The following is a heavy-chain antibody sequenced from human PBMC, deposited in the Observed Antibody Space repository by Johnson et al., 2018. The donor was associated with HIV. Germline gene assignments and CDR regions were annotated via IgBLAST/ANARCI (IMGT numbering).Heavy chain of an antibody. V-gene: IGHV3-30*04. CDR3: ARRLRYYYDSSGTSTLAPDAFDI. CDR1: GFTFSSYA. Sequence: QLVESGGGVVQPGRSLRLSCAASGFTFSSYAMHWVRQAPGKGLEWAAVISFDGSNKYFADSVQGRFTISRDNSKNTLYLQMNSLRADDTALYYCARRLRYYYDSSGTSTLAPDAFDIWGQGTMVTVSS. J-gene: IGHJ3*02. CDR2: ISFDGSNK. D-gene: IGHD3-22*01.